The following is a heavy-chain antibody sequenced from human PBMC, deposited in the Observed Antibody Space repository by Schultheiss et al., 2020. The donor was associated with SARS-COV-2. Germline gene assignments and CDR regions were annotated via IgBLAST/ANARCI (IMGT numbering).Heavy chain of an antibody. CDR2: ITNDGSST. Sequence: GESLKISCAASGFTFSSNCMHWVRQAPGKGLVWVSRITNDGSSTTYADSVRGRFTISRDNAKNTLYLQMNSRRAEDTAVYYCASGPHIVVVPAARTHGMDVWGQGTTGTVAS. CDR1: GFTFSSNC. CDR3: ASGPHIVVVPAARTHGMDV. V-gene: IGHV3-74*01. D-gene: IGHD2-2*01. J-gene: IGHJ6*02.